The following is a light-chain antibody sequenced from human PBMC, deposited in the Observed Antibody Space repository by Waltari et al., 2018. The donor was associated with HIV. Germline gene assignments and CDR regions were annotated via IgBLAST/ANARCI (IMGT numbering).Light chain of an antibody. CDR3: QQSYSIPLT. CDR2: AVS. CDR1: QRIGSY. V-gene: IGKV1-39*01. Sequence: DIQMTQSPSSLSASLGDRVIITCRASQRIGSYLSWHQLKPGKAPKILIYAVSTLQSGVPSRFSGSGSGTDFTLTISSLQPEDVATYYCQQSYSIPLTFGGGTRVEIK. J-gene: IGKJ4*01.